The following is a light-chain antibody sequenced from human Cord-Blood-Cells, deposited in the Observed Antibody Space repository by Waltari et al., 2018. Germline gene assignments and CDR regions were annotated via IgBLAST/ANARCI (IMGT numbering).Light chain of an antibody. CDR1: QVISSY. CDR3: QQLNSYPLT. J-gene: IGKJ4*01. V-gene: IGKV1-9*01. Sequence: DIQLTQSPSFLSASVGDRVTITCRASQVISSYLAWYQQKLGKAPKLLIYAASTLQSGVPSRFSGSGSGTEFTLTISSLQSEDFATYYCQQLNSYPLTFGGGTKVEIK. CDR2: AAS.